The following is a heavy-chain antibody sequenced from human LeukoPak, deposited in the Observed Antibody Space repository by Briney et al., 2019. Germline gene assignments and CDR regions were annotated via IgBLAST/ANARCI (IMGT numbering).Heavy chain of an antibody. CDR2: ISYDGNNK. V-gene: IGHV3-30*04. J-gene: IGHJ6*03. CDR1: GFTFSSYA. D-gene: IGHD1-26*01. Sequence: GGSLRLSCAASGFTFSSYAMHWVRQAPGKGLEWVAVISYDGNNKYYADSVEGRFTISRDNSKNTLYLQMNSLRAEDTAVYYCAKDIELLGYYYYYMDVWGKGTTVTVSS. CDR3: AKDIELLGYYYYYMDV.